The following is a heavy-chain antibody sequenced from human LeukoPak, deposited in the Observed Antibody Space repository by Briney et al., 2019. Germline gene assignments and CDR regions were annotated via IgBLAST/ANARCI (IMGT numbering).Heavy chain of an antibody. CDR2: IWYDGSNK. Sequence: GSLRLSCAASGFTFSSYGMHWVRQAPGKGLEWVAVIWYDGSNKYYADSVKGRFTISRDKSKNTLYLQMNSLRAEDTAVYYCARAGHSGYDFDYWGQGTLVTVSS. CDR1: GFTFSSYG. V-gene: IGHV3-33*01. D-gene: IGHD5-12*01. J-gene: IGHJ4*02. CDR3: ARAGHSGYDFDY.